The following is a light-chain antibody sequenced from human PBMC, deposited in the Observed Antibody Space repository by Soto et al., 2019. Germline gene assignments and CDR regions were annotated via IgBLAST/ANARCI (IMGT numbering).Light chain of an antibody. Sequence: EVVLTQSPGTLSLSPGERATLSCRASENVSNNYLAWYQQKPGQAPRLLIFGSSDRAAGIPDRFSGSGSGTDFTLTISRLEPEDFAVYSCQQYGGSPPYTFGQGTKLEIK. CDR2: GSS. J-gene: IGKJ2*01. CDR1: ENVSNNY. V-gene: IGKV3-20*01. CDR3: QQYGGSPPYT.